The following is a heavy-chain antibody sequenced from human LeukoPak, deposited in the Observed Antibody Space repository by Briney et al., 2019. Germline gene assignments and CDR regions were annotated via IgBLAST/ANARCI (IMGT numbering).Heavy chain of an antibody. CDR1: GFTFSSYG. CDR3: AKDASSGGSCPNDY. D-gene: IGHD2-15*01. J-gene: IGHJ4*02. CDR2: ISGSGGST. Sequence: PGGSLRLSCAASGFTFSSYGMHWVRQAPGKGLEWVSAISGSGGSTYYADSVKGRFTISRDNSKNTLYLQMNSLRAEDTAVYYCAKDASSGGSCPNDYWGQGTLVTVSS. V-gene: IGHV3-23*01.